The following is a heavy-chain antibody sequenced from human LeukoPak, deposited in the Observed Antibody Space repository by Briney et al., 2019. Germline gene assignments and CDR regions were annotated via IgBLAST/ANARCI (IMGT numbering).Heavy chain of an antibody. Sequence: SETLSLTCTVSGYSISSGYYWGWIRQPPGKGLEWIGSIYHSESTYYNPSLKSRLTISVDSSKNQFSLKLNFVTAADTAMYYCARMFRSSWYINWFDPWGQGTLVTVSS. CDR1: GYSISSGYY. CDR3: ARMFRSSWYINWFDP. J-gene: IGHJ5*02. D-gene: IGHD6-13*01. CDR2: IYHSEST. V-gene: IGHV4-38-2*02.